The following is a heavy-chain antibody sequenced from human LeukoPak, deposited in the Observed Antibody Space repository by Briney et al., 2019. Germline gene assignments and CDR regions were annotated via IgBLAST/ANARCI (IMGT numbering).Heavy chain of an antibody. CDR1: GFTFSRNA. Sequence: GGSLRLSCAGSGFTFSRNALSWVRQAPGKGLEWVGRIKSKTDGGTTDYAAPVKGRFTISRDDSKNTPYLQMNSLKTEDTAVYYCTTDPEYYDFSEDYWGQGTLVTVSS. D-gene: IGHD3-3*01. CDR2: IKSKTDGGTT. CDR3: TTDPEYYDFSEDY. V-gene: IGHV3-15*01. J-gene: IGHJ4*02.